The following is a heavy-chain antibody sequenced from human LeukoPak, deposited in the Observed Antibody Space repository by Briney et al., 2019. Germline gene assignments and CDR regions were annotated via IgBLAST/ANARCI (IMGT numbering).Heavy chain of an antibody. CDR2: IYTSGST. J-gene: IGHJ6*03. V-gene: IGHV4-4*07. CDR3: ARDLSYDFWSGYRGTEYYYYYMDV. CDR1: GGSISSYY. D-gene: IGHD3-3*01. Sequence: PSETLSLTCTVSGGSISSYYWSWIRQPAGKGLEWIGRIYTSGSTNYNPSLKSRVTMSVDTSKNQFSLKLSSMTAADTAVYYCARDLSYDFWSGYRGTEYYYYYMDVWGKGTTVTVSS.